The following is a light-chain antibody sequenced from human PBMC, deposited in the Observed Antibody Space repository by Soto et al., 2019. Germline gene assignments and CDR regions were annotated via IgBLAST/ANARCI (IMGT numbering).Light chain of an antibody. CDR3: SSYTNKNSYIL. CDR1: SSDVGRYNY. CDR2: EVS. Sequence: QSALTQPPSASGSLGQSVTIPCTGTSSDVGRYNYVSWYQQFPGKAPKLIIVEVSDRPSGVSDRFSGSKSGNTASLTISGLQAEDEADYYCSSYTNKNSYILFGGGTKLTVL. V-gene: IGLV2-14*01. J-gene: IGLJ2*01.